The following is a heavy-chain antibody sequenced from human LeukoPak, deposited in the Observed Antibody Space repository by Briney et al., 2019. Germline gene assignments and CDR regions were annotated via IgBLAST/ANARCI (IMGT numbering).Heavy chain of an antibody. CDR2: FYTSGST. D-gene: IGHD1-26*01. CDR3: ARGISGSGSYGHFDS. Sequence: PSETLSLTCTVSGGSIVSYYWSWIRQPPGKGLEWIGRFYTSGSTNYNPSLKSRLTMSVDTSKNQFSLRLTSVTAADTAVYYCARGISGSGSYGHFDSWGQGTLVTVSS. CDR1: GGSIVSYY. V-gene: IGHV4-4*07. J-gene: IGHJ4*02.